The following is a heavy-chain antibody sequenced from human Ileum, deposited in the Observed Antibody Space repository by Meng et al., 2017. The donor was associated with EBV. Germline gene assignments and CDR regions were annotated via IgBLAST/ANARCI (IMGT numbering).Heavy chain of an antibody. CDR2: IYNSGST. Sequence: QLERPVRGRGLWKPYQTLSRTGTVSGGSISSSNYYWSWIRQPPGKGLEWSGHIYNSGSTYYTPSLKSRITISVDTSKNQFSLKLSSVTAADTAGYYCARGQKGYFDLWGRGTLVTVSS. CDR1: GGSISSSNYY. V-gene: IGHV4-30-4*01. J-gene: IGHJ2*01. CDR3: ARGQKGYFDL.